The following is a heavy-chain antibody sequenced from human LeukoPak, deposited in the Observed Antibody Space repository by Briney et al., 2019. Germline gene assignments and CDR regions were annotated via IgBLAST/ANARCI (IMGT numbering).Heavy chain of an antibody. CDR1: GGSFSGYY. Sequence: SETLSLTCAVYGGSFSGYYWSWIRQPPGKGLEWIGEINHSGSTNYNPSLKSRVTISVDTSKNQFSLKLSSVTAADTAVYYCARAPIVVVPAAKANGFDPWGQGTLVTVSS. CDR2: INHSGST. V-gene: IGHV4-34*01. CDR3: ARAPIVVVPAAKANGFDP. D-gene: IGHD2-2*01. J-gene: IGHJ5*02.